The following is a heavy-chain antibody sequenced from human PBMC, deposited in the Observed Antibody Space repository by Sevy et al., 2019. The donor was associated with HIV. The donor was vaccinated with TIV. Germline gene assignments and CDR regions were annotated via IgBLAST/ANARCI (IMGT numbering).Heavy chain of an antibody. CDR2: IHHSGST. J-gene: IGHJ6*02. D-gene: IGHD3-3*01. V-gene: IGHV4-4*02. Sequence: SETLSLTCAVSGGSISTNSWWSWVRQSPGEGLEWIGEIHHSGSTNYNPSLKSRVTMSVDKSKNQFSLKLTSVTAADTAVYYCARDLNDFWSGPLDVWGQGTTVTVSS. CDR1: GGSISTNSW. CDR3: ARDLNDFWSGPLDV.